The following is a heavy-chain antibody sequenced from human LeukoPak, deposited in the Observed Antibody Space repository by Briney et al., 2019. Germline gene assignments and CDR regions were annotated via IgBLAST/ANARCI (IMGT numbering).Heavy chain of an antibody. J-gene: IGHJ5*02. Sequence: GRSLRLSCAASGFTFSSFAMNWVRQAPGKGLEWVAVISSDGTRKFYADSVKGRFTISRDNSENTLYLQMNCLRAEDTAVYYCARDKTATTSLNWFDPWGQGTLVTVSS. D-gene: IGHD1-26*01. CDR3: ARDKTATTSLNWFDP. CDR1: GFTFSSFA. CDR2: ISSDGTRK. V-gene: IGHV3-30-3*01.